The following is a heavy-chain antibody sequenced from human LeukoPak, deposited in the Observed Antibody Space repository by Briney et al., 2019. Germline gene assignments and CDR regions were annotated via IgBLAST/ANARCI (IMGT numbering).Heavy chain of an antibody. V-gene: IGHV3-66*01. D-gene: IGHD4-23*01. Sequence: GGSLRLSCAASGFTVSTNFMSWVRQAPGEGLQWVSIIYSGGTTYYTDSVKGRFTISRGSSKNTLYLQMNSLRAEDTAVYYCARYLRTPDVAFDIWGQGTMVTVSS. CDR1: GFTVSTNF. J-gene: IGHJ3*02. CDR3: ARYLRTPDVAFDI. CDR2: IYSGGTT.